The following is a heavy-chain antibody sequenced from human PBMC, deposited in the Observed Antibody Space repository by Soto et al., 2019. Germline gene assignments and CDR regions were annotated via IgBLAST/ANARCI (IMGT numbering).Heavy chain of an antibody. V-gene: IGHV3-30*03. D-gene: IGHD6-13*01. J-gene: IGHJ6*02. Sequence: QVQLVESGGGVVQPGRSLRLSCAASGFTFSNYGMHWVRRAPGKGLEWMAVIFHDGSNKYYADAVKGRFTISRDNPENTLYLQMNSLRTEDTAVYYCATLIPGYTRNSKSATGGMDVWGQGTTVTVSS. CDR3: ATLIPGYTRNSKSATGGMDV. CDR2: IFHDGSNK. CDR1: GFTFSNYG.